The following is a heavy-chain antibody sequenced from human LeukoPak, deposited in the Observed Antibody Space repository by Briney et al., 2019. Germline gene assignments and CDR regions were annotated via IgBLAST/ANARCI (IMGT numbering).Heavy chain of an antibody. V-gene: IGHV4-39*01. J-gene: IGHJ6*03. CDR2: IYYSGST. CDR1: GGSISSSSYY. Sequence: SETLSLTCTVSGGSISSSSYYWGWIRQPPGKGLEWIGSIYYSGSTYYNPSLKSRVTISVDTSKHQFSLKLSSVTAADTAVYCCARLGWVLIAAALNMDVWGKGTTVTV. D-gene: IGHD6-19*01. CDR3: ARLGWVLIAAALNMDV.